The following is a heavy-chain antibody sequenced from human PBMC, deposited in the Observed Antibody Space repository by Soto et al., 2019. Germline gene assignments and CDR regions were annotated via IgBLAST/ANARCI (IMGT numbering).Heavy chain of an antibody. D-gene: IGHD1-7*01. CDR3: ARTGTTFAPYYYFDY. V-gene: IGHV3-33*01. J-gene: IGHJ4*02. CDR2: IWYDGSNK. CDR1: GFTFSSYG. Sequence: GESLRLSCAASGFTFSSYGLHWVRQAPGKGLEWVAVIWYDGSNKYYADSVKGRFTISRDNSKNTLYLQMNSLRAEDTAVYYCARTGTTFAPYYYFDYWGQGTLVTVSS.